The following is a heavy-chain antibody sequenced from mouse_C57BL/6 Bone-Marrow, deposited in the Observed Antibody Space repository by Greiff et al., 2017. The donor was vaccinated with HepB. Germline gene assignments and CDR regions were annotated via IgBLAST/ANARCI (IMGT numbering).Heavy chain of an antibody. D-gene: IGHD1-1*01. V-gene: IGHV1-81*01. CDR1: GYTFTSYG. CDR3: ARSQICYGSSPAWFAY. J-gene: IGHJ3*01. CDR2: IYPRSGNT. Sequence: VQLVESGAELARPGASVKLSCKASGYTFTSYGISWVKQRTGQGLEWIGEIYPRSGNTYYNEKFKGKATLTADKSSSTAYMELRSLTSEDSAVYFCARSQICYGSSPAWFAYWGQGTLVTVSA.